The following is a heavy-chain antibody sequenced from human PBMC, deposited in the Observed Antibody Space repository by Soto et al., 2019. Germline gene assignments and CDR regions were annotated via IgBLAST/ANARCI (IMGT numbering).Heavy chain of an antibody. CDR2: ILHDGNNK. J-gene: IGHJ4*02. D-gene: IGHD6-13*01. CDR3: ARVPAAGIFDY. CDR1: GFTFSNYI. V-gene: IGHV3-30-3*01. Sequence: GGSLRLSCAASGFTFSNYIMHWVRQAPGKGLEWVAIILHDGNNKYYADSVKGRFTISRDNSKNTLYLQMNSLRAEDTAVYYCARVPAAGIFDYWGQGTLVTVSS.